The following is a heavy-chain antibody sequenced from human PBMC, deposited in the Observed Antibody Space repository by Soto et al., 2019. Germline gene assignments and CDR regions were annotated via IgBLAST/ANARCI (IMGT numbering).Heavy chain of an antibody. Sequence: EVQLLESGGGLVQPGGSLRLSCAASGFTFTTHAMNWVRQAPGKGLEWVSSISGSGGTTDYADSVKGRFTISRDNPKNTLYLQMNSLRAEDTAVYYCAKGLGEFSYYGMDVWGQGTTVTVSS. J-gene: IGHJ6*02. CDR1: GFTFTTHA. D-gene: IGHD3-10*01. CDR2: ISGSGGTT. V-gene: IGHV3-23*01. CDR3: AKGLGEFSYYGMDV.